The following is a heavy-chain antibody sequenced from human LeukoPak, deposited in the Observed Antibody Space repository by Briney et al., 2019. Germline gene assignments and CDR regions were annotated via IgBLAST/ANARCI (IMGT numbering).Heavy chain of an antibody. Sequence: SETLSLTCTVSGGSISSSSYYWGWIRQPPGKGLEWIGSIYYSGSTYYDPSLKSRVTISVDTSKNQFSLKLSSVTAADTAVYYCARDDYGDRGDYFDYWGQGTLVTVSS. V-gene: IGHV4-39*07. CDR3: ARDDYGDRGDYFDY. J-gene: IGHJ4*02. D-gene: IGHD4-17*01. CDR1: GGSISSSSYY. CDR2: IYYSGST.